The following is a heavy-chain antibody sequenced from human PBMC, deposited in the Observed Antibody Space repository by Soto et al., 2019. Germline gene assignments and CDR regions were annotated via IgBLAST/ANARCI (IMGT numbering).Heavy chain of an antibody. D-gene: IGHD3-16*01. CDR3: TVWGLGNDFGAA. CDR1: GFTFSDHY. Sequence: EVQLVESGGGLVQPGGSLRLSCAASGFTFSDHYMDWVRQAPGKGLEWVGRSKNKADSYTTEYAASVKGRFTISRDGSKNSLYLQMNSLKTEDTAVYYCTVWGLGNDFGAAWGKGILVTVYS. CDR2: SKNKADSYTT. V-gene: IGHV3-72*01. J-gene: IGHJ4*02.